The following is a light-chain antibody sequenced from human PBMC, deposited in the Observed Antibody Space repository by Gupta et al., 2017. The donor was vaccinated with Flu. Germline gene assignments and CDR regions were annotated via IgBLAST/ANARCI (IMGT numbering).Light chain of an antibody. CDR2: HDS. Sequence: SQGQTASSPGSGDKWGDKYVCWYQQKAGQSPVLVIYHDSKRPSGIPERFSGSNSGNTATLTISGTQAVDEADYYCQAWDSSTAFFGTGTKVTVL. CDR1: KWGDKY. J-gene: IGLJ1*01. V-gene: IGLV3-1*01. CDR3: QAWDSSTAF.